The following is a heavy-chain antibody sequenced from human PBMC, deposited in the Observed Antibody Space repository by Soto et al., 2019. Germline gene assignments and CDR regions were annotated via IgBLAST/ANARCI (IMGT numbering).Heavy chain of an antibody. CDR2: LSYDGSFE. V-gene: IGHV3-30*04. CDR1: GFTFSSYA. D-gene: IGHD3-22*01. Sequence: QVHLVESGGGVVQPGRSLRLSCAASGFTFSSYALHWVRQTPGKGLEWVAVLSYDGSFEYYGDSVKGRFTISRDNSKKTVYLQMNSLRAEDTAVYYCVTAYYYYDITYWGQGTLVTVSS. J-gene: IGHJ4*02. CDR3: VTAYYYYDITY.